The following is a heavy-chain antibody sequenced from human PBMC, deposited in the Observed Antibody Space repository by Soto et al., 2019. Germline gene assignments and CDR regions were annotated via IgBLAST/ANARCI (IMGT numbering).Heavy chain of an antibody. V-gene: IGHV3-49*03. D-gene: IGHD3-22*01. J-gene: IGHJ4*02. CDR3: TREYYYDSSGYYDLDY. CDR2: IRSKAYGGTT. CDR1: GFTFGDYA. Sequence: GGSLRLSCTASGFTFGDYAMSWFRQAPGKGLEWVGFIRSKAYGGTTEYAASVKGRFTISRDDSKSIAYLQMNSLKTEDTAVYYCTREYYYDSSGYYDLDYWGQGTLVTVSS.